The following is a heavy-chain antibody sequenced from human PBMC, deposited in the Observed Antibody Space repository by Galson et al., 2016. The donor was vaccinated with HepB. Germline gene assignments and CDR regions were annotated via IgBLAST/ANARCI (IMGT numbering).Heavy chain of an antibody. J-gene: IGHJ3*01. CDR2: IDDSGDHI. D-gene: IGHD3-10*01. V-gene: IGHV3-23*01. CDR3: AGDRGYRALGL. Sequence: SLRLSCAVSGLMYTHYAMNWVRQAPGKGLEWVSIIDDSGDHIYYAESVKGRFTISRDKATNTLYLQMNSLRAEDTALYYCAGDRGYRALGLWGQGTTVTVSS. CDR1: GLMYTHYA.